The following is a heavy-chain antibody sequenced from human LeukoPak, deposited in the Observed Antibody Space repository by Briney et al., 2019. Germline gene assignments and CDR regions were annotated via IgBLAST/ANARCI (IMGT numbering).Heavy chain of an antibody. CDR2: VYASGTT. D-gene: IGHD1-14*01. J-gene: IGHJ5*02. CDR1: DDSITSYS. CDR3: ARDRSRKFVGWFDP. Sequence: SETLSLTCSVSDDSITSYSWSWIRQPAGKGLEWIGRVYASGTTNYNPSLESRVTISMDKFQNQLSLTLRSVTAADTAVYYCARDRSRKFVGWFDPWGQGVLVTVSS. V-gene: IGHV4-4*07.